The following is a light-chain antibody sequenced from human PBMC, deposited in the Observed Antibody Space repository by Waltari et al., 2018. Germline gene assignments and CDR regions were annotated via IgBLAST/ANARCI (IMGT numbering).Light chain of an antibody. CDR3: QQYDNLPLT. CDR2: DAS. CDR1: QDISNY. J-gene: IGKJ1*01. V-gene: IGKV1-33*01. Sequence: DIQMTQSPSPLSASVGDRVTITCQASQDISNYLNWDQQKPGKAPKLLIYDASNLETGVPSRFSGSGSGTDFTFTISSLQPEDIATYYCQQYDNLPLTFGQGTKVEIK.